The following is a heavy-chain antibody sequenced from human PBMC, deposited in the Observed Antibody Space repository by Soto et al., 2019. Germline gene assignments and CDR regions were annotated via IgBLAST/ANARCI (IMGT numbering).Heavy chain of an antibody. CDR2: IYYSGST. D-gene: IGHD6-19*01. CDR3: ARGGPSSGWYVVLGYFDY. CDR1: GGSISSGDYY. Sequence: SETLSLTCTVSGGSISSGDYYWSWIRQPPGKGLEWIGYIYYSGSTYYNPSLKSRVTISVDTSRNQFSLKLSSVTAADTAVYYCARGGPSSGWYVVLGYFDYWGQGTLVTVSS. J-gene: IGHJ4*02. V-gene: IGHV4-30-4*01.